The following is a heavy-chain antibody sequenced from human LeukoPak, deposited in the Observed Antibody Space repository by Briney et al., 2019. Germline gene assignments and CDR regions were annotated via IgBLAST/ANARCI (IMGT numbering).Heavy chain of an antibody. J-gene: IGHJ4*02. CDR3: AKENQWLALDY. D-gene: IGHD6-19*01. Sequence: SETLSLTCTVSGASISSYYWSWIRQPAGKGLEWIGRIYTNGSANYNPSLKSRVAISVDTSRNQFFLKLSSVTAADTAVYYCAKENQWLALDYWGLGTLVTVSS. CDR1: GASISSYY. V-gene: IGHV4-4*07. CDR2: IYTNGSA.